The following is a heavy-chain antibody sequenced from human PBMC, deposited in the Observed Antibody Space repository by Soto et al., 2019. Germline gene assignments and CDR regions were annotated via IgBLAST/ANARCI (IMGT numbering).Heavy chain of an antibody. V-gene: IGHV3-23*01. CDR1: GFTFSSYA. CDR3: AKDIMVRGVTYYFDY. D-gene: IGHD3-10*01. J-gene: IGHJ4*02. Sequence: GGSLRLSCAASGFTFSSYAMSWVRQAPGKGLEWVSAISGSGGSTYYADSVKGRFTISRDNSKNTLYLQMNSLRAEDTAVYYCAKDIMVRGVTYYFDYWGQGTLVTVSS. CDR2: ISGSGGST.